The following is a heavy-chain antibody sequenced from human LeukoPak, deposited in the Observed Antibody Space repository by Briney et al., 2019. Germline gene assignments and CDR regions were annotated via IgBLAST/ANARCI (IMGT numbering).Heavy chain of an antibody. Sequence: SETLSLTCTVPGGSISGYYWTWIRQAPGKGLEWIGHISYSGGTEYNPSLRSRVDISVDTSKNQFSLKVTSVTAADTAVYYCARGGGYSYGSFDYWGQGTLVTVSS. CDR3: ARGGGYSYGSFDY. J-gene: IGHJ4*02. CDR1: GGSISGYY. V-gene: IGHV4-59*01. D-gene: IGHD5-18*01. CDR2: ISYSGGT.